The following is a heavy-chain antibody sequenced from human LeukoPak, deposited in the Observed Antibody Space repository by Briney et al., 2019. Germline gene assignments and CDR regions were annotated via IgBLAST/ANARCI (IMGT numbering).Heavy chain of an antibody. CDR2: IYTSGGT. CDR1: GGSISSYY. Sequence: PSETLSLTCTVSGGSISSYYWSWIRQPAGKGLEWIGRIYTSGGTNYNPSLKSRVTISVDTSKNQFSLKLNSVTPADTAVYYCARGRTYCSSTSCYWVPHDPYYFDYWGQGTLVTVSS. V-gene: IGHV4-4*07. D-gene: IGHD2-2*01. CDR3: ARGRTYCSSTSCYWVPHDPYYFDY. J-gene: IGHJ4*02.